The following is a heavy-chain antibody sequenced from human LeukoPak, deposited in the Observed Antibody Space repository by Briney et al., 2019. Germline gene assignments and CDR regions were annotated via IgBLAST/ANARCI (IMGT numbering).Heavy chain of an antibody. D-gene: IGHD3-3*01. J-gene: IGHJ6*02. CDR3: ARHHHYDFWSGETYGMDV. Sequence: GESLKISCKGSGYSFTSYWIGWVRQMLGKGLEWMGIIYPGDSDTRYSPSFQGQVTISADKSISTAYLQWSSLKASDTAMYYCARHHHYDFWSGETYGMDVWGQGTTVTVSS. V-gene: IGHV5-51*01. CDR2: IYPGDSDT. CDR1: GYSFTSYW.